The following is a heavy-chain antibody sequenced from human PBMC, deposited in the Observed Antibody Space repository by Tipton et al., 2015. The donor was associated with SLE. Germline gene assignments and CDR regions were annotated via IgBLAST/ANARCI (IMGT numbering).Heavy chain of an antibody. J-gene: IGHJ3*01. CDR2: IIPVFRSA. D-gene: IGHD2-2*01. V-gene: IGHV1-69*13. CDR3: ARDLGPAAFHDAFDV. Sequence: QLVQSGAEVKKPGSSVKVSCKASGGTFNSYGFSRVRQAPGQGLEWMGRIIPVFRSANYAQKFQGRVTITADDSTNIAYMELTSLGSEDTAVYYCARDLGPAAFHDAFDVWGQGTMLTVSS. CDR1: GGTFNSYG.